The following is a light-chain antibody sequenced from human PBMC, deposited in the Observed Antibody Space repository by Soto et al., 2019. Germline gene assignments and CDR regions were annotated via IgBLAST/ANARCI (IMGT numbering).Light chain of an antibody. J-gene: IGLJ1*01. CDR3: SSYTSSSPYV. CDR1: SSDGGGYNY. CDR2: EVS. V-gene: IGLV2-14*01. Sequence: QSVLTEPASVSGSPGQSITISDTGTSSDGGGYNYVSWYQQHPGKAPKLMIYEVSNRPSGVSNRFSGSKSGNTASLTISGLQAEDEADYYCSSYTSSSPYVLGTGTKVTVL.